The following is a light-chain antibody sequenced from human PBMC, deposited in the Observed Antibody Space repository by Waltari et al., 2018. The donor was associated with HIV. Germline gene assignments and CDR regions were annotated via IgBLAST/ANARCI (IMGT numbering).Light chain of an antibody. V-gene: IGKV3-15*01. Sequence: EMLMTQSPATLSVSPGERATLSCRASQGVNSTLAWYQQKPGHTPRLLIYGTSTRATDIPARFSGSGSGTEFTLTISSLQSEDFAVYYCHHYNNWRETFGQGTKVEIK. CDR2: GTS. J-gene: IGKJ1*01. CDR3: HHYNNWRET. CDR1: QGVNST.